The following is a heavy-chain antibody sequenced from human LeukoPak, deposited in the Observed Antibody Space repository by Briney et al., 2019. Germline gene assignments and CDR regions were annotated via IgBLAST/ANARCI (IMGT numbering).Heavy chain of an antibody. V-gene: IGHV1-2*02. CDR1: GYTFTGYY. Sequence: GASVKVSCKASGYTFTGYYMHWVRQAPGQGLEWMGWINPNSGGTNYAQKFQGRVTMTRDTSISTAYMELSRLRPDDTAVYYCAICTVVPAATMCYYFDYWGQGTLVTVSS. D-gene: IGHD2-2*01. J-gene: IGHJ4*02. CDR3: AICTVVPAATMCYYFDY. CDR2: INPNSGGT.